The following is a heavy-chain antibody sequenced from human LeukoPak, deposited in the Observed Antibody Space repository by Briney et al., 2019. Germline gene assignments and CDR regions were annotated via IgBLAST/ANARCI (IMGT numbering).Heavy chain of an antibody. Sequence: SETLSLTCTVSGGSISSYYWSWIRQPPGKGLEWIGYIYYSGSTNYNPSLKSRVTISVNTSKNQFSLKLSSVTAADTAVYYCAREGDIVHWFDPWGQGTLVTVSS. CDR3: AREGDIVHWFDP. D-gene: IGHD2-15*01. J-gene: IGHJ5*02. V-gene: IGHV4-59*01. CDR2: IYYSGST. CDR1: GGSISSYY.